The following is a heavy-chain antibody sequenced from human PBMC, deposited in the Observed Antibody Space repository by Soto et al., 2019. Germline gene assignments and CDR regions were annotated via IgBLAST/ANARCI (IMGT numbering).Heavy chain of an antibody. CDR1: GGSISSHY. Sequence: QVQLQESGPGLVKPSETLSLTCTVSGGSISSHYWSWIRQPPGKGLEWIGYIYYSGSTNYNPSLKSRVTRSVDTSKNQFSLKLSSVTAADTAVYYCASSDGDYDGWFDPWGQGTLVTVSS. CDR3: ASSDGDYDGWFDP. V-gene: IGHV4-59*11. J-gene: IGHJ5*02. CDR2: IYYSGST. D-gene: IGHD4-17*01.